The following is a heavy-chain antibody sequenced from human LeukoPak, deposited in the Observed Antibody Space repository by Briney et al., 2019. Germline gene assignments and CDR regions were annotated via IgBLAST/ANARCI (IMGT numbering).Heavy chain of an antibody. Sequence: PGGSLRLSCAASGFTFSSYGMHWVRQAPGKGLEWVAVISYGGSNKYYADSVKGRFTISRDNSKNTLYLQMNSLRAEDTAVYYCARERTYYYGSGSYYRDAFDIWGQGTMVTVSS. CDR3: ARERTYYYGSGSYYRDAFDI. CDR1: GFTFSSYG. CDR2: ISYGGSNK. V-gene: IGHV3-30*03. J-gene: IGHJ3*02. D-gene: IGHD3-10*01.